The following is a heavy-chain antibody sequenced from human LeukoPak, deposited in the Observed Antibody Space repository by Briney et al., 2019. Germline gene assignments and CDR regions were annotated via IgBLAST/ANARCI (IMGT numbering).Heavy chain of an antibody. CDR2: INPNSGGT. V-gene: IGHV1-2*02. Sequence: GASVKVSCKASGYTFTGYYMHWVRQAPGHGLEWMGWINPNSGGTNYAQKFKGRVTVTRDTSISTEYMELSRLRSDDTAVYYCARVNTTWGYCSSTSCPQYNWFDPWGQGTLVTVSS. CDR1: GYTFTGYY. CDR3: ARVNTTWGYCSSTSCPQYNWFDP. J-gene: IGHJ5*02. D-gene: IGHD2-2*01.